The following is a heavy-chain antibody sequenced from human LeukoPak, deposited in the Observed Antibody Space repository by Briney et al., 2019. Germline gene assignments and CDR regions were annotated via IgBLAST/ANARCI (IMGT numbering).Heavy chain of an antibody. V-gene: IGHV4-34*01. CDR3: ARDVGARLPWY. CDR1: GGSFSGYY. CDR2: INHSGST. Sequence: PSETLSLTCAVYGGSFSGYYWSWIRQPPGKGLEWIGEINHSGSTNYNPSLKSRVTISVDTSKNQFSLKLSSVTAADTAIYYCARDVGARLPWYWGQGTLVTVSS. J-gene: IGHJ4*02. D-gene: IGHD6-6*01.